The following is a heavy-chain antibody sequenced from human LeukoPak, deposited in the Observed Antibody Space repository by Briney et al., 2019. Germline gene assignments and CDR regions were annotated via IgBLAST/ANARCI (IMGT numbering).Heavy chain of an antibody. D-gene: IGHD3-22*01. V-gene: IGHV1-46*02. CDR3: ARRRRYYDTSGYYPLVDY. CDR2: INPSDDST. J-gene: IGHJ4*02. CDR1: GYTFNSSY. Sequence: ASVKVSCKASGYTFNSSYMHWVRQAPGQGLEWMGIINPSDDSTRYAQKFQGRVTMTKDTSTNTVYMHLSSLSSDDTAVYYCARRRRYYDTSGYYPLVDYWGQGTLVTVSS.